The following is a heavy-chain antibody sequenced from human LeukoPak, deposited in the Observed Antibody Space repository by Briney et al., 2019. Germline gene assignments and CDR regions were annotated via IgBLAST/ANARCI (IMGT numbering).Heavy chain of an antibody. J-gene: IGHJ4*02. D-gene: IGHD6-13*01. CDR1: GGSFSGYY. CDR2: INHSGST. CDR3: ARGLRAAAGRFDY. Sequence: SETLSLTCAVYGGSFSGYYGSWIRQPPGKGLEWIGEINHSGSTNYNPSLKSRVTISVDTSKNQFSLKLSSVTAADTAVYYCARGLRAAAGRFDYWGQGTLVTVSS. V-gene: IGHV4-34*01.